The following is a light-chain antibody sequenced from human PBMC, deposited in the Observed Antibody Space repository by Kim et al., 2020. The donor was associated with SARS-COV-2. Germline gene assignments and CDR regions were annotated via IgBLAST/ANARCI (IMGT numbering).Light chain of an antibody. CDR1: SSDIGGYNY. CDR3: SSYSGSDTWV. Sequence: GPSITISCTGSSSDIGGYNYVSWFQQHPGKAPKLMIYGVTKWPSGISNRFSGSKSGNTASLTISGLQAEDEADYYCSSYSGSDTWVFGGGTQLTVL. CDR2: GVT. J-gene: IGLJ3*02. V-gene: IGLV2-14*03.